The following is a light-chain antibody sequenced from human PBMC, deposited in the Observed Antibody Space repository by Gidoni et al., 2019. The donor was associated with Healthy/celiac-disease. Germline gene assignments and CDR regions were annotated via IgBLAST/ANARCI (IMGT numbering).Light chain of an antibody. CDR2: GNS. Sequence: SVLTQPPSVSGAPGQSVTIPCTGSSSNIGAGYDVHWYQQLPGTAPKLLIYGNSNRPSGVPDRFSGSKSGTSASLAITGLQAEDEADYYCQSYDSSLSGSKVFGGGTKLTVL. CDR3: QSYDSSLSGSKV. J-gene: IGLJ2*01. V-gene: IGLV1-40*01. CDR1: SSNIGAGYD.